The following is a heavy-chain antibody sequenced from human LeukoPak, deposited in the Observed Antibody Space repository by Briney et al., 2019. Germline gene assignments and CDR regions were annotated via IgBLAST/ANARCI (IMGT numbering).Heavy chain of an antibody. J-gene: IGHJ4*02. Sequence: ASVKVSCKASGYTFTSYYMHWVRQAPGQGLEWMGIINPSGGSTSYAQKFQGRVTMTRDTSTSTVYMELSSLRSGDTAVYYCARAFTRYSSFSGVSYWGQGTLVTVSS. CDR1: GYTFTSYY. D-gene: IGHD6-19*01. V-gene: IGHV1-46*01. CDR2: INPSGGST. CDR3: ARAFTRYSSFSGVSY.